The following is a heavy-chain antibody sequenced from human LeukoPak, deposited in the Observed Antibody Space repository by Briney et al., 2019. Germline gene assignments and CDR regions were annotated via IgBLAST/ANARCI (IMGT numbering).Heavy chain of an antibody. Sequence: GGSLRLSCAASGFTFSDYYMSWIRQAPGKGLEWVSYISSSGSTIYYADSVKGRFTISRDNAKNSLYLQMNSLRAEDTAVYYCAKDPFIAAAGTGYYYMDVWGKGTTVTISS. V-gene: IGHV3-11*01. CDR1: GFTFSDYY. J-gene: IGHJ6*03. CDR2: ISSSGSTI. CDR3: AKDPFIAAAGTGYYYMDV. D-gene: IGHD6-13*01.